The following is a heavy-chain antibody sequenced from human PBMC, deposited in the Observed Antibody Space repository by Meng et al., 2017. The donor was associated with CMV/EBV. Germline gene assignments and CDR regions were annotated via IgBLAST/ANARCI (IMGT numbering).Heavy chain of an antibody. Sequence: QVELVQAGAEVKKPGASVKVSCKASGDTFNSYYMHWVRQAPGQGLEWMGIINPSGGSTSYAQKFQGRVTMTRDTSTGTVYMELSSLRSEDTAVYYCAEGDYGDAQVWGQGTLVTVSS. CDR1: GDTFNSYY. D-gene: IGHD4-17*01. V-gene: IGHV1-46*02. J-gene: IGHJ4*02. CDR2: INPSGGST. CDR3: AEGDYGDAQV.